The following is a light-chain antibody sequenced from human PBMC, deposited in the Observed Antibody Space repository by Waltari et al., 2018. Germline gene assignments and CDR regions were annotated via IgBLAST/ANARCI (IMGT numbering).Light chain of an antibody. CDR2: WAS. CDR3: QQYSSAPWT. CDR1: QSVLYTSNNKNY. Sequence: DIVMTQSPDSLAVSLGERATINCKSSQSVLYTSNNKNYLAWYQQKPGQPPKLLIYWASTRDSGVPDRFCGSGSGTDFTLTISSLQADDVAVYYCQQYSSAPWTFGQGTKVEIK. J-gene: IGKJ1*01. V-gene: IGKV4-1*01.